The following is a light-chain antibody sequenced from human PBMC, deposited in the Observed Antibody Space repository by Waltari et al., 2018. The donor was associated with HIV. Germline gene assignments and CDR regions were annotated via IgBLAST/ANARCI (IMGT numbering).Light chain of an antibody. CDR3: QQRSTWPRALT. CDR1: QSVSSY. CDR2: DAS. V-gene: IGKV3-11*01. J-gene: IGKJ4*01. Sequence: EIVLTQSPATLSLSPGERATLSCRASQSVSSYLAWYQQKPGQAPRLLIYDASNRDTGIPARFSGGGSGTDFTLTIRSLEPEDFAVYYCQQRSTWPRALTFGGGTKVQIK.